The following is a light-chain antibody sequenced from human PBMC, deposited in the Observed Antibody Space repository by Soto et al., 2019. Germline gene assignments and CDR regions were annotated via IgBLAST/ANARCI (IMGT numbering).Light chain of an antibody. CDR1: QSVSSSY. J-gene: IGKJ1*01. Sequence: EVVLTQSPGTLSLSPGERATLSCRASQSVSSSYLAWYQQKPGQPPRLLIYGASSRATGIPDRFSGSGSGTDFTLTISRLEPGDFAVNYCQQYGSSPKTFGQGTKVDIK. CDR3: QQYGSSPKT. CDR2: GAS. V-gene: IGKV3-20*01.